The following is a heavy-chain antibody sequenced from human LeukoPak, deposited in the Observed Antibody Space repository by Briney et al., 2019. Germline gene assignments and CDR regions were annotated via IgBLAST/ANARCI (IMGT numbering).Heavy chain of an antibody. Sequence: PGGSLRLSCAASGFTFSSYSMNWVRQAPGEGLEWVSSISSSSSYIYYADSVKGRFTISRDNAKNSLYLQMNSLRAEDTAVYYCARDLGGYNYFDYWGQGTLVTVSS. D-gene: IGHD3-22*01. V-gene: IGHV3-21*04. CDR2: ISSSSSYI. CDR1: GFTFSSYS. CDR3: ARDLGGYNYFDY. J-gene: IGHJ4*02.